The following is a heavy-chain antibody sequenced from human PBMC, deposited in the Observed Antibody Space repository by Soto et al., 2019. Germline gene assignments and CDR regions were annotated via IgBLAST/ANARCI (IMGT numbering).Heavy chain of an antibody. J-gene: IGHJ6*02. CDR2: IIGSGGRT. V-gene: IGHV3-23*01. CDR1: GFSFISYA. Sequence: PGGSLRLSCAASGFSFISYAMTWVRQAPGKGLEWVSLIIGSGGRTYYADSVRGRFTISRDTSKNALYLHMNSLRAEDTAVYYCAKELMATAGSWLTSDQNYYGMDVWGQGTTVTVSS. CDR3: AKELMATAGSWLTSDQNYYGMDV. D-gene: IGHD6-13*01.